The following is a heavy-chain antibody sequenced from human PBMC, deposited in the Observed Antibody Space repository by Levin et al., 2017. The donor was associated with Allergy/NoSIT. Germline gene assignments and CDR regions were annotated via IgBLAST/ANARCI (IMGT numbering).Heavy chain of an antibody. D-gene: IGHD5-18*01. J-gene: IGHJ4*02. CDR3: AKDPTYTAMFDY. V-gene: IGHV3-23*01. Sequence: ASVKVSCAASGFTFSSYAMSWVRQAPGKGLEWVSAISGSGGSTYYADSVKGRFTISRDNSKNTLYLQMNSLRAEDTAVYYCAKDPTYTAMFDYWGQGTLVTVSS. CDR1: GFTFSSYA. CDR2: ISGSGGST.